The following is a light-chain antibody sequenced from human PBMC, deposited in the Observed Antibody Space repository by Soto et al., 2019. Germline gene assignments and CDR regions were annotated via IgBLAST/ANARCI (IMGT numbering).Light chain of an antibody. J-gene: IGKJ1*01. Sequence: EIGLIQSPATLFVSPGEGATLSCRASQSVSSNLAWYQQKPGQAPRLLIYGASTRATGIPARFSGSGSGTEFTLTISSLQSEDFAVYYCQQYNNWTRTFGQGTKVDIK. CDR3: QQYNNWTRT. CDR1: QSVSSN. CDR2: GAS. V-gene: IGKV3-15*01.